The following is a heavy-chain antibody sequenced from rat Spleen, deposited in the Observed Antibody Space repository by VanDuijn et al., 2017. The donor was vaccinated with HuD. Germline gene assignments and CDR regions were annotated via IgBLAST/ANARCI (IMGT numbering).Heavy chain of an antibody. Sequence: QVQLEESGPGLVQPSQTLSLTCTVSGFSLTDYNIHWLRQPPGKGLEWMGRIQNGGNTDYTSALKSRLSISRDTSKSQIFLEMNSLQTEDTAIYFCTRVHYYSASSYFDYWGQGVMVTVSS. CDR1: GFSLTDYN. CDR3: TRVHYYSASSYFDY. V-gene: IGHV2-19*01. D-gene: IGHD1-1*01. CDR2: IQNGGNT. J-gene: IGHJ2*01.